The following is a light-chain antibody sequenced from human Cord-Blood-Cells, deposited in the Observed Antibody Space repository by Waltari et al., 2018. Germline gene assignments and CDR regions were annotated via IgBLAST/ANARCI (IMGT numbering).Light chain of an antibody. J-gene: IGLJ1*01. CDR3: NSRDSSGNHYV. V-gene: IGLV3-19*01. CDR2: GKN. Sequence: SSELTQDPAVSVALGQTVRITCQGDSLRSYYASWYQQKPGQAPVLVIYGKNNLPSGIPDRFSGSSSGNTASLTITGGQADDEADYYCNSRDSSGNHYVFGTGTKVTVL. CDR1: SLRSYY.